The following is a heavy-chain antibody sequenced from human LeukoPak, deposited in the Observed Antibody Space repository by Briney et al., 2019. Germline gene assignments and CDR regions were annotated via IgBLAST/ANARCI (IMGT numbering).Heavy chain of an antibody. J-gene: IGHJ5*02. CDR1: GGSISSHY. CDR3: ARDREWFDP. Sequence: SETLSLTCTVSGGSISSHYWSWIRQPPGKGLEWIGYIYYSGSTNYNPSLKSRVTISVDTSKNQFSLKLSSVTAADTAVYDCARDREWFDPWGQGTLVTVSS. V-gene: IGHV4-59*11. CDR2: IYYSGST.